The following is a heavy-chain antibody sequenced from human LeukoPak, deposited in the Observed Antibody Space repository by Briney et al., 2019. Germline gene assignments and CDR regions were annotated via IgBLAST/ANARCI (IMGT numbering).Heavy chain of an antibody. D-gene: IGHD4-23*01. Sequence: GESLKISCKGSGYSFTSYWISCVRQMPGKGLEWMGRIDPSVSYSNCSPSSQGRVTISADKSISTTYLHWSSLKASDTAMYYCARAPSTTLGFFDYWAQGTLVTVSS. CDR3: ARAPSTTLGFFDY. J-gene: IGHJ4*02. CDR1: GYSFTSYW. V-gene: IGHV5-10-1*01. CDR2: IDPSVSYS.